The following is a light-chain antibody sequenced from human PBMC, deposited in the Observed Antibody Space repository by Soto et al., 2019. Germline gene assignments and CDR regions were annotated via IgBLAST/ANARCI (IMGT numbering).Light chain of an antibody. Sequence: SYELTQPPSVSVAPGKTARITCGGNNIGSKSGHWYQQKPGQAPVLVIYYDSDRPSGIPERFSGSNSGNTATLTISRVEAGDEADYYCQVWYSSSDHPVFGGGTKMTVL. J-gene: IGLJ2*01. CDR2: YDS. V-gene: IGLV3-21*04. CDR3: QVWYSSSDHPV. CDR1: NIGSKS.